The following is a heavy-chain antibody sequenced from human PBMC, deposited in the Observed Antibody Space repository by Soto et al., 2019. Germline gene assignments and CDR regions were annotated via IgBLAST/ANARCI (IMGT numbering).Heavy chain of an antibody. D-gene: IGHD2-15*01. Sequence: QVQLVESGGGVVQPGRSLRLSCAASGFTFSSYAMHWVRQAPGKGLEWVAAISYDGNNKYYADSVKGRFTISRDNSKNTLYLQKNSGRAEDTAVYSCARAGCDGGSCYTLVGLRYGMDVWGQGTTVTVSS. V-gene: IGHV3-30-3*01. CDR2: ISYDGNNK. CDR3: ARAGCDGGSCYTLVGLRYGMDV. CDR1: GFTFSSYA. J-gene: IGHJ6*02.